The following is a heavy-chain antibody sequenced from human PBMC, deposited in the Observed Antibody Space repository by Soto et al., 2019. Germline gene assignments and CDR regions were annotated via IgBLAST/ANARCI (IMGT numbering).Heavy chain of an antibody. Sequence: GASVKVSCKASGGTFSSYAISWVRQAPGQGLEWMGGIIPIFGTANYAQKFQGRVTITADESTSTAYMELSSLRSEDTAVYYCAREIFGVAELDYWGQGTLVTVSS. J-gene: IGHJ4*02. D-gene: IGHD3-3*01. CDR3: AREIFGVAELDY. CDR1: GGTFSSYA. V-gene: IGHV1-69*13. CDR2: IIPIFGTA.